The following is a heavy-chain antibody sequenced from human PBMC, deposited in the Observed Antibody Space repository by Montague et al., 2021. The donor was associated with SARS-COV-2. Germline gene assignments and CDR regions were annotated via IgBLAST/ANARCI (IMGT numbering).Heavy chain of an antibody. CDR3: AHREMIRGLIFDY. CDR2: IYWNGDK. D-gene: IGHD3-10*01. V-gene: IGHV2-5*01. J-gene: IGHJ4*02. CDR1: GFSLRSDDKG. Sequence: PALVKPTQTLTLTCTFSGFSLRSDDKGVAWIRQSPGQALEWLAVIYWNGDKRYSPSLQRRLTITKDTSENQVVLTMTNMDPVDTATYYCAHREMIRGLIFDYWGQGTLVTVSS.